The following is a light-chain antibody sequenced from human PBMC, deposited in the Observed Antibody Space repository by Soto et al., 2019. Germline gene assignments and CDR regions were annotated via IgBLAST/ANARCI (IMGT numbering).Light chain of an antibody. CDR2: AAS. J-gene: IGKJ4*01. Sequence: IQLTQSPSSLSASVGDRVTITCRASQGISSSLAWYQQQPGKAPKLLIYAASTLQSGVPSRFSGSGSGIDFTLTISSLQPEDFATYYCQQVSGYPLNFGGGTKVDIK. CDR3: QQVSGYPLN. CDR1: QGISSS. V-gene: IGKV1-9*01.